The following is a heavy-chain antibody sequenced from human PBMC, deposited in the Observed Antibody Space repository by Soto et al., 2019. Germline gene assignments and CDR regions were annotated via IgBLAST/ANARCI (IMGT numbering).Heavy chain of an antibody. J-gene: IGHJ6*02. V-gene: IGHV1-18*01. D-gene: IGHD6-19*01. CDR2: ISAYNGNT. CDR1: GYTFTSYG. CDR3: ARDAAVAGNYYYAGMDV. Sequence: QVQLVQSGAEVKKPGASVKVSCKASGYTFTSYGISWVRQAPGQGLEWMGWISAYNGNTNYAQKLQGRVTMTTDTATNPAYMELRRLRADDTAVYYCARDAAVAGNYYYAGMDVWGQGTTVTVSS.